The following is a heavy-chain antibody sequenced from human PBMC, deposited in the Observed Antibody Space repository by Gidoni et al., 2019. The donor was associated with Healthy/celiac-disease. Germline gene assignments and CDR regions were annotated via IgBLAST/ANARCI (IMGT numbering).Heavy chain of an antibody. J-gene: IGHJ4*02. CDR1: GFSLSTNGVG. CDR2: IYWSDDK. CDR3: VHRFCSSTNCYLFDY. D-gene: IGHD2-2*01. Sequence: QITLKESGPALLKPTQTLTLTCTFSGFSLSTNGVGVGWIRQPPGEALEWLALIYWSDDKRYSPSLYSRLTITKDTSKNQVVLTMTHMDPVDTATYFCVHRFCSSTNCYLFDYWGQGILVTVSS. V-gene: IGHV2-5*01.